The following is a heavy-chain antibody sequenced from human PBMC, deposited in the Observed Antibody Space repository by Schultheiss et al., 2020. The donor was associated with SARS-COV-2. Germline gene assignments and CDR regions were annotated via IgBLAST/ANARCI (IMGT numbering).Heavy chain of an antibody. V-gene: IGHV4-61*02. D-gene: IGHD1-26*01. J-gene: IGHJ3*02. CDR1: GGSISSGGYY. CDR2: IYTSGST. CDR3: ARGSGSFSLSAFDI. Sequence: SETLSLTCTVSGGSISSGGYYWVWLRQPAGKGLEWSGRIYTSGSTNHNPSLKSRVTISVDTSKNQFSLQLNSVTPEDTAVYYCARGSGSFSLSAFDIWGQGTMVTVSS.